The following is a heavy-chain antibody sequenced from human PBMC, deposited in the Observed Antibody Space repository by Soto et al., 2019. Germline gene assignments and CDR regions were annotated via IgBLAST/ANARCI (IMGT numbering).Heavy chain of an antibody. V-gene: IGHV1-18*01. CDR3: AGAEASSSPCDP. Sequence: QVQLVQSGAEVKKPGASVKVSCKASGYNFTSYGISWVRQAPGQGLEWMGWISAYNGNTNYAQKLQGRVTMTTARSTSTVYVELRGLRSDDTAVDHCAGAEASSSPCDPWGQGTLVTVSS. CDR1: GYNFTSYG. J-gene: IGHJ5*02. D-gene: IGHD6-6*01. CDR2: ISAYNGNT.